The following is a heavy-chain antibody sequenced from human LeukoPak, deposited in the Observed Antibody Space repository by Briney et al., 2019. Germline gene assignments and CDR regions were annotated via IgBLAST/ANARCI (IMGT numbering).Heavy chain of an antibody. V-gene: IGHV3-48*04. D-gene: IGHD4/OR15-4a*01. J-gene: IGHJ2*01. CDR2: ISSSGSTI. CDR3: ARSMVNSHWYFDL. Sequence: PGGSLRLSCAASGFTFSSYSMNWVRQAPGKGLEWVSYISSSGSTIYYADSVKGRFTISRDNAKNSLYLQMNSLRAEDTAVYYCARSMVNSHWYFDLWGRGTLVTVSS. CDR1: GFTFSSYS.